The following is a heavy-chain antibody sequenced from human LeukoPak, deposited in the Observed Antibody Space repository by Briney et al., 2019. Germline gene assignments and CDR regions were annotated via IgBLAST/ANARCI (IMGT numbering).Heavy chain of an antibody. V-gene: IGHV1-69*13. CDR2: IVPIIGTA. J-gene: IGHJ4*02. D-gene: IGHD2-15*01. Sequence: GASVKVSCKASGYSLSDSGINWVRQAPGQGLEWMGGIVPIIGTANYAQKFQGRVTITADDSTSTAYMELRSLRSEDTAIYYCARDQRPSCLGGICYSGDYWGQGTLVTVTS. CDR3: ARDQRPSCLGGICYSGDY. CDR1: GYSLSDSG.